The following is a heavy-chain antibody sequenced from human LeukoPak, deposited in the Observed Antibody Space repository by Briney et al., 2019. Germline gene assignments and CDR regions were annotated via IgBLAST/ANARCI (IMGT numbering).Heavy chain of an antibody. CDR1: GYSISSGYL. V-gene: IGHV4-38-2*02. J-gene: IGHJ4*02. Sequence: TSETLSLTCTVSGYSISSGYLWGWIRQPPGKGLEWIGSIDGSGSSYYNPSLKSRVTISVDTSRNQFSLKMTSVTAADTAVYYCARGLGVGLTPYYFDYWGQGTLVTVSS. CDR3: ARGLGVGLTPYYFDY. CDR2: IDGSGSS. D-gene: IGHD1-26*01.